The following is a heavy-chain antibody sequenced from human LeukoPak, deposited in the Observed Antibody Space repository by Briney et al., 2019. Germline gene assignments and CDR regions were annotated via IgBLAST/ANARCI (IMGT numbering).Heavy chain of an antibody. V-gene: IGHV3-30-3*01. CDR3: ARGKFFDI. Sequence: QPGRSLRLSCAASGFTFSSYAMHWVRQAPGKGLEWVAIISDDGTNKYYADSVKGRFTISRDDSNNTVYLQMNSLRVDDTAIYFCARGKFFDIWGQGTMVTVSS. CDR2: ISDDGTNK. CDR1: GFTFSSYA. J-gene: IGHJ3*02.